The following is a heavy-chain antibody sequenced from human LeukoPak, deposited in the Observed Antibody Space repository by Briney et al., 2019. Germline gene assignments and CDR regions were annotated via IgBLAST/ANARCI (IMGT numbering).Heavy chain of an antibody. V-gene: IGHV4-39*02. J-gene: IGHJ5*02. CDR2: IYYSGST. CDR3: ARSGQRIGWFDP. CDR1: GASISSGDYY. Sequence: PSETLSLTCTVSGASISSGDYYWAWIRQPPGKGLEWIGSIYYSGSTYCNPSLKSRVTISVDTSKNHFSLKLSSVTAADTAVYYCARSGQRIGWFDPWGQGTLVTVSS. D-gene: IGHD1-26*01.